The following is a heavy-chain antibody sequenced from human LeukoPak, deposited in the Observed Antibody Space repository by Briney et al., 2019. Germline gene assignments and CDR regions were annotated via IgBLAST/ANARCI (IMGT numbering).Heavy chain of an antibody. D-gene: IGHD2-2*01. CDR3: TLNLYCSSTSCYAFDI. V-gene: IGHV3-49*03. CDR2: IRSKAYGGTT. J-gene: IGHJ3*02. CDR1: GFTFGDYA. Sequence: GGSLRLSCTASGFTFGDYAMSWFRQAPGKGLEGVGFIRSKAYGGTTEYAASVKGRFTISGDDSKSIAYLQMNSLKTEDTAVYYCTLNLYCSSTSCYAFDIWGQGTMVTVSS.